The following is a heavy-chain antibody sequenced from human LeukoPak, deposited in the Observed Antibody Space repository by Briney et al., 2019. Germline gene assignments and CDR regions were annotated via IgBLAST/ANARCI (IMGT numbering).Heavy chain of an antibody. V-gene: IGHV3-30-3*01. CDR3: ARVDIVVVPAAVIYYYYYYYMDV. CDR1: GFTFSSYA. Sequence: GGSLRLSCAASGFTFSSYAMHWVRQAPGKGLEWVAVISYDGSNKYYADSVKGRFTISRDNSKNTLYLQMNSLRAEDTAVYYCARVDIVVVPAAVIYYYYYYYMDVWGKGTTVTVSS. J-gene: IGHJ6*03. D-gene: IGHD2-2*01. CDR2: ISYDGSNK.